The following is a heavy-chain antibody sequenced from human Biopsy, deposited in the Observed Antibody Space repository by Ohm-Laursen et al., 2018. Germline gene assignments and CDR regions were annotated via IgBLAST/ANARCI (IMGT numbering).Heavy chain of an antibody. D-gene: IGHD3-22*01. CDR2: VNAKTGDT. CDR1: GFSFTGYY. J-gene: IGHJ5*02. CDR3: TRGGYYYDSLAYYYWFDP. Sequence: ASVKVSCKASGFSFTGYYIHWVRQAPGQGLEWMGWVNAKTGDTNYAQKFQGRVTMTRDTSISTAYVDLSSLRSDDTAVYYCTRGGYYYDSLAYYYWFDPWGQGTLVTVSS. V-gene: IGHV1-2*02.